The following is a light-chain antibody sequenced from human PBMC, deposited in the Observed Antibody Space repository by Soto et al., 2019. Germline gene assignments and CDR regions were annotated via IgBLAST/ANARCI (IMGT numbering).Light chain of an antibody. CDR3: SSYTSSSTFPHV. CDR1: SSDVGGYNY. J-gene: IGLJ1*01. V-gene: IGLV2-14*01. Sequence: QSALTQPASVSGSPGQSITISCTGTSSDVGGYNYVSWYQQHPGKAPKLMIYDVSNRPSGVSNRFSGSKSGNTASLTISGLQAEDEADYYCSSYTSSSTFPHVFGTGTKLTVL. CDR2: DVS.